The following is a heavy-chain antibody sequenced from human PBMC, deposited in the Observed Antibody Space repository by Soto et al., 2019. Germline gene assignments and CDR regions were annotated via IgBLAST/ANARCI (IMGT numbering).Heavy chain of an antibody. CDR1: GGTFSTYS. CDR3: AKLGSGYYTGLYFDY. J-gene: IGHJ4*02. D-gene: IGHD3-3*01. Sequence: QVQLVQSGAEVKKPGSSVKVSCKTSGGTFSTYSIVWVRQAPGEGLEWMGGIIPIFGTANYAQKFQDRVTITADKSTNTAFMELSSLKSEDTAMYYCAKLGSGYYTGLYFDYWGQGTLVTVSS. V-gene: IGHV1-69*06. CDR2: IIPIFGTA.